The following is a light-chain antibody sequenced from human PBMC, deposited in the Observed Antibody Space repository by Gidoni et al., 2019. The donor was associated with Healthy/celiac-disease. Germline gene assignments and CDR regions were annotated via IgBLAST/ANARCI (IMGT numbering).Light chain of an antibody. CDR3: MQALQTPGT. V-gene: IGKV2-28*01. CDR2: LGS. Sequence: DIVRTQSPLSLPVTPGEPASISCRSSQSLLHSNGYNYLDWYLQKPGQSPQLLIYLGSNRASGVPDRFSGSGSGTDFTLKISRVEAEDVGVYYCMQALQTPGTFXPXTKVDIK. J-gene: IGKJ3*01. CDR1: QSLLHSNGYNY.